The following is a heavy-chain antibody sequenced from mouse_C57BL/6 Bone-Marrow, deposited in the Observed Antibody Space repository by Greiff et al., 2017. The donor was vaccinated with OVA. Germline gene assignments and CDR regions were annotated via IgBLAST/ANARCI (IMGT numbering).Heavy chain of an antibody. CDR3: ARSYDY. J-gene: IGHJ2*01. D-gene: IGHD1-1*01. CDR2: IDPSDSYT. Sequence: QVQLQQPGAELVKPGASVKLSCKASGYTFTSYWMQWVKQRPGQGLEWIGEIDPSDSYTNYNQKFKGKSTLTVDKSSSTAYMQLSSLTSEDSAVYYCARSYDYWGQGTTLTVSS. V-gene: IGHV1-50*01. CDR1: GYTFTSYW.